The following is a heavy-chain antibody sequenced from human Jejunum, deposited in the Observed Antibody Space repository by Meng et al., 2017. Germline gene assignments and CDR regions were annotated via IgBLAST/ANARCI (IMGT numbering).Heavy chain of an antibody. CDR1: GGAISGYV. V-gene: IGHV4-34*02. Sequence: QVQLQRWGAGLLKPSETLSLTCAVYGGAISGYVWSWIRQAPGEGLEWVGEFTRGGTTNYNPSLKSRVTISADTSKNQFSLTLSSVSAADTAVYYCARHEVDFDNWGQGTLVTVSS. CDR3: ARHEVDFDN. CDR2: FTRGGTT. D-gene: IGHD1-26*01. J-gene: IGHJ4*02.